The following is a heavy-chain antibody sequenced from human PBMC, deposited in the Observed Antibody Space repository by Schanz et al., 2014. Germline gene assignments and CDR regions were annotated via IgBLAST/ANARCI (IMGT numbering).Heavy chain of an antibody. J-gene: IGHJ4*02. V-gene: IGHV4-39*01. D-gene: IGHD6-13*01. Sequence: QLRLQESGPGLVKPSETLSLTCTVSGGSISSSSYFWGWIRQPPGKGLEWIGSIYHSGSTYNNPSPKSRVPMSVDTPKTQFPLKLYSVTAADTALYYCARHMGRLSSSRGNYFDYWGQGTLVTVSS. CDR1: GGSISSSSYF. CDR3: ARHMGRLSSSRGNYFDY. CDR2: IYHSGST.